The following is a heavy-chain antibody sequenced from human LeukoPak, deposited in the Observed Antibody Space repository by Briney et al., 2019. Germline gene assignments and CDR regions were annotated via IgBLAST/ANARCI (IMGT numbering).Heavy chain of an antibody. Sequence: GGSLRLSCAASGFTFRTYSMNWVRQAPGKGLEWVSSISSGSSYIYYADSVKGRFTISRDNAKNSLYLQMNSLRAEDTAVYYCANGPSSSWLDYWGQGTLVTVSS. CDR1: GFTFRTYS. CDR3: ANGPSSSWLDY. D-gene: IGHD6-13*01. CDR2: ISSGSSYI. V-gene: IGHV3-21*04. J-gene: IGHJ4*02.